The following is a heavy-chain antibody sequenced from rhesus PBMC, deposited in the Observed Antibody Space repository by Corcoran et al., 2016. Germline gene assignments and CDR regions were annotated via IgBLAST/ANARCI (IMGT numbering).Heavy chain of an antibody. V-gene: IGHV1-151*01. D-gene: IGHD5-12*01. J-gene: IGHJ4*01. CDR1: GYTFSLYA. CDR2: IIPLGGKT. CDR3: ARRHRGTATVNRYFDY. Sequence: VQLVQSGAEVKKPGASVKLSCTASGYTFSLYALSLVRQVPGQGMGRIIPLGGKTNYAPKFQGGVTSTAGTPTSTAYRELSSLRSEDTAVYDCARRHRGTATVNRYFDYWGQGVLVTVSS.